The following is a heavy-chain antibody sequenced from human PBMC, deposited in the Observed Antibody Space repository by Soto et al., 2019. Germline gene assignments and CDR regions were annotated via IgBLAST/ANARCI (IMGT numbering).Heavy chain of an antibody. CDR3: ARAPITICGVVMYYLDY. CDR1: GFSLTRYW. V-gene: IGHV3-7*03. D-gene: IGHD3-3*01. J-gene: IGHJ4*02. Sequence: GSLRLSCAASGFSLTRYWMSWVRQAPGKGLEWVANIKQDGSEKYYVDSVKGRFTISRDNAKNSLYLQMNSLRAEDTAVYYCARAPITICGVVMYYLDYWGQGTLVTVSS. CDR2: IKQDGSEK.